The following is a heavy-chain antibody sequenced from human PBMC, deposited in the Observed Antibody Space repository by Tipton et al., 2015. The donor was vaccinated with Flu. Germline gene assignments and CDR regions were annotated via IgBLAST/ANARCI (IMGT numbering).Heavy chain of an antibody. J-gene: IGHJ4*02. Sequence: QLVQSGGGLIQPGGSLRLSCAASGFTVRNTHMSWVRQAPGKGLEWVSVIYSGDSTYYADSVKGRFTISTDSSNNTLYLQMHSLRAEDTAIYYCARDWNGDYVIDYWGQGTLVTVSS. V-gene: IGHV3-53*01. CDR1: GFTVRNTH. CDR2: IYSGDST. CDR3: ARDWNGDYVIDY. D-gene: IGHD4-17*01.